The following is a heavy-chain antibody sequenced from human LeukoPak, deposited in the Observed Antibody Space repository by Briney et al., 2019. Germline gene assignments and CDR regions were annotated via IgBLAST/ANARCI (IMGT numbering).Heavy chain of an antibody. CDR1: GFTFSSYA. CDR3: AKETAVGVVDY. J-gene: IGHJ4*02. Sequence: GRSLRLSCAASGFTFSSYAMHWVRQAPGKGLEWVAVISYDGSNKYYADSVKGRFTISRDNSKNTLYLQMNSLRAEDTAVYYCAKETAVGVVDYWGQGTLVTVSS. D-gene: IGHD6-19*01. V-gene: IGHV3-30*04. CDR2: ISYDGSNK.